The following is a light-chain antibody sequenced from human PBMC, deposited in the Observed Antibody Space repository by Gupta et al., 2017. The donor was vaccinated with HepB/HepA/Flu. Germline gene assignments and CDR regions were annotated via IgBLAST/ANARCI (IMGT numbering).Light chain of an antibody. J-gene: IGKJ2*01. CDR2: KVS. CDR3: MQETHWPPYT. V-gene: IGKV2-30*01. Sequence: DVVMTQSPLSLLVTLGQPASISCRSSQSIAYSDGNTYLSWFLQRPGQSPRRLIYKVSNRDSGVPDRFSGRGSGSDFTLKISRVEAEDVGIYYCMQETHWPPYTFGQGTKLEIK. CDR1: QSIAYSDGNTY.